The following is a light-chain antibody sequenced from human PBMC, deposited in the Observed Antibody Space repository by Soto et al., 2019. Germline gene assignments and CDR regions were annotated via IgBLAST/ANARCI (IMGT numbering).Light chain of an antibody. CDR3: QQYDNSPIT. J-gene: IGKJ4*01. Sequence: DIVLTQSPGTLSLSPGERAALSCRASQSVSSSYLAWYQQKPGQAPRLLIYGASNRATGIADRFSGSGSGTDFTLTISRLEPEDFAVYYCQQYDNSPITFGGGTKVDIK. CDR2: GAS. CDR1: QSVSSSY. V-gene: IGKV3-20*01.